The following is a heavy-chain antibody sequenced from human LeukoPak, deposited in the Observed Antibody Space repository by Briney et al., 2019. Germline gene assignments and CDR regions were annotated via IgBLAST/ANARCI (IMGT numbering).Heavy chain of an antibody. CDR2: ISGGGDSA. CDR1: GFPFSDYA. Sequence: GGSLRLSCAASGFPFSDYAMTWVRQTPGKGLEWVSVISGGGDSADYADSMKGRFTISRDNSKNTLYLQMYSLRAEDTALYYCAKLGCTGTICYANYWGQRPLVTVSS. D-gene: IGHD2-2*01. CDR3: AKLGCTGTICYANY. J-gene: IGHJ4*02. V-gene: IGHV3-23*01.